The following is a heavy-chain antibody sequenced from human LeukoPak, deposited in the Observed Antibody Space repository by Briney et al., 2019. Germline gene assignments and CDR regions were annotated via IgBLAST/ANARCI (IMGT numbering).Heavy chain of an antibody. CDR3: ARAFRQSVAGTYPAYYYYYYMDV. Sequence: ASVKVSCKASGGTFSSYAISWVRQAPGQGLEWMGGIIPIFGTANYAQKFQGRVTITADKSTSTAYMELSSLRSEDTAVYYCARAFRQSVAGTYPAYYYYYYMDVWGKGTTVTVSS. CDR2: IIPIFGTA. D-gene: IGHD6-19*01. J-gene: IGHJ6*03. CDR1: GGTFSSYA. V-gene: IGHV1-69*06.